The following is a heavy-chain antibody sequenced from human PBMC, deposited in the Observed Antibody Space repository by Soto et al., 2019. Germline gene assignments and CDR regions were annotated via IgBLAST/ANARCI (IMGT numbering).Heavy chain of an antibody. CDR2: ISYDGSNK. D-gene: IGHD1-26*01. Sequence: GGSLRLSCAASGFTFSCYGMHWVRQAPGKGLEWVAVISYDGSNKYYADSVKGRFTISRDNSKNTLYLQMNSLRAEDTAVYYCAREPLVGATYFDYWGQGTLVTVSS. J-gene: IGHJ4*02. V-gene: IGHV3-30*03. CDR3: AREPLVGATYFDY. CDR1: GFTFSCYG.